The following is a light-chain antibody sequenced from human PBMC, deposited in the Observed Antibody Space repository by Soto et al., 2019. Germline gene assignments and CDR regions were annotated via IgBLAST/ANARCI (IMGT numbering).Light chain of an antibody. CDR1: QSVSSSY. J-gene: IGKJ1*01. Sequence: ENVLTQSPGTPSLSPGERAALSCKASQSVSSSYLAWYQQKPGQAPRLLIYGASSRATGIPDRFSGSGSGTDFTLTISRLEPEEFAVYYCQQYGSSPRTFGQGTKVEIK. CDR3: QQYGSSPRT. CDR2: GAS. V-gene: IGKV3-20*01.